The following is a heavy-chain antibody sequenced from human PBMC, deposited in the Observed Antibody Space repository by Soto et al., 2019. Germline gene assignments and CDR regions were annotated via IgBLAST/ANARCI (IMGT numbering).Heavy chain of an antibody. CDR3: AKGPLRFPDYCDYADYSYGMDV. V-gene: IGHV3-30*18. CDR2: SSYGGSNK. J-gene: IGHJ6*02. D-gene: IGHD4-17*01. Sequence: QMKLVESGGGVVQPGTSLRLSCVASGFTFSAFGMHWVRQAPGKGLEWVAISSYGGSNKYYGDSVQGRFTISRDNSRDTLYLQMNRLRDEDTAVYYCAKGPLRFPDYCDYADYSYGMDVWGQGTTVPVSS. CDR1: GFTFSAFG.